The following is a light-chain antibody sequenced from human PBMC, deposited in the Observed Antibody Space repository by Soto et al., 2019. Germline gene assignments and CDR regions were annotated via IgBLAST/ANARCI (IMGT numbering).Light chain of an antibody. CDR2: GAS. V-gene: IGKV3-20*01. J-gene: IGKJ2*01. Sequence: EIVLTQSPGTLSLSPGERATLSCRASQSISSSYLTWYQQKPGQAPRLLIYGASNRATGIPDRFSGSGSGTDFPITISRLEPEDFAVYYCKQYGRSFRYTVGQGTKLEIK. CDR1: QSISSSY. CDR3: KQYGRSFRYT.